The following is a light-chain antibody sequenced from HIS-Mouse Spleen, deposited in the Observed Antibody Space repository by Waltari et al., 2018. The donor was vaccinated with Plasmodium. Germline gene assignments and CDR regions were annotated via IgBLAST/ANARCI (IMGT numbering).Light chain of an antibody. V-gene: IGLV3-25*03. CDR2: KDS. CDR1: ELPKQY. J-gene: IGLJ3*02. Sequence: SYELTQPPSVSVSPGQTARITCSGDELPKQYAYWSQQKPGQAPVLVIYKDSERPSGIPERFSGASSGTTVTLTISGVQAEDEADYYCQSADSSGTPNWVFGGGTKLTVL. CDR3: QSADSSGTPNWV.